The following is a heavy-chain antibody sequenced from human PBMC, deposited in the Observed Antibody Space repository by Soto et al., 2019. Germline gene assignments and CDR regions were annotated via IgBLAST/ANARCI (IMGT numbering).Heavy chain of an antibody. Sequence: GGSLRLSCAASGFTFSSYGMHWVRQAPGKGLEWVAVISYDGSNKYYADSVKGRFTISRDNSKNTLYLQMNSLRAEDTAVYYCAKVRKGYGSSLFYYYYGMDVWGQGTTVTVSS. CDR1: GFTFSSYG. CDR3: AKVRKGYGSSLFYYYYGMDV. CDR2: ISYDGSNK. V-gene: IGHV3-30*18. D-gene: IGHD6-6*01. J-gene: IGHJ6*02.